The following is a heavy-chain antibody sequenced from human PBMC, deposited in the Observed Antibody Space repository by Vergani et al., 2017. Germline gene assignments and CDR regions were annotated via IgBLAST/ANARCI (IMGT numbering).Heavy chain of an antibody. CDR2: IRPYTGHT. Sequence: QVQLVQSGAELKKPGASVSVSCKGSSHTFQTYGISWVRQAPGKGLEWMAWIRPYTGHTIYAQKFQDRVTMTADTSTNTAYMELRSLRSDDTAVYYCARDLPYYSPFDPWGQGTLVTVSS. J-gene: IGHJ5*02. CDR1: SHTFQTYG. CDR3: ARDLPYYSPFDP. D-gene: IGHD3-10*01. V-gene: IGHV1-18*01.